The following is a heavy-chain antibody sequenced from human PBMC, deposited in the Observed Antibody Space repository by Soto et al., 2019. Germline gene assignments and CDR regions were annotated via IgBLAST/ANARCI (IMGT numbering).Heavy chain of an antibody. CDR3: AKARLDWVGDFYGLDV. CDR1: GFTFSTYA. CDR2: LAYDGSYK. V-gene: IGHV3-30*18. J-gene: IGHJ6*02. Sequence: QVQLVESGGGVVQPGRSLRLSCAASGFTFSTYAMHWVRRAPGKGLEWVGLLAYDGSYKYYADSVKGRFTISRDNSKNSLYLQWNSLRPEDTAVDDCAKARLDWVGDFYGLDVWGQGTTVTVSS. D-gene: IGHD3-9*01.